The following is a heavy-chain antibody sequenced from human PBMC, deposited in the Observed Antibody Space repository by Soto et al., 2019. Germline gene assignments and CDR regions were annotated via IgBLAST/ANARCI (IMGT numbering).Heavy chain of an antibody. CDR3: AREIVVVITAFDY. J-gene: IGHJ4*02. Sequence: EVQLLESGGGLVQPGGSLRLFCAASGFTFNSYAMSWVRQAPGKGLEWVSNISGSGGSTYYADSVKGRFTISRDNSKNTLCLQMNSLRAEDTAVYYCAREIVVVITAFDYWGQGTLVTVSS. V-gene: IGHV3-23*01. CDR2: ISGSGGST. CDR1: GFTFNSYA. D-gene: IGHD3-22*01.